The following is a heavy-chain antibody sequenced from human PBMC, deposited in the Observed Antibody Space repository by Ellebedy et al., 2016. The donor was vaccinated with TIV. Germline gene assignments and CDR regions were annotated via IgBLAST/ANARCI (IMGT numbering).Heavy chain of an antibody. CDR3: ARHVRDCSGGRCSFSHLDW. D-gene: IGHD2-15*01. CDR1: GYTFPSHL. CDR2: IYPGDYDT. J-gene: IGHJ4*02. Sequence: GESLKISCMASGYTFPSHLIGWVRQMPGKGLEWMGLIYPGDYDTRYSPSFQGQVTISADTSISPTFLQWSSLKASDTAIYYCARHVRDCSGGRCSFSHLDWWGQGTLVTVSS. V-gene: IGHV5-51*01.